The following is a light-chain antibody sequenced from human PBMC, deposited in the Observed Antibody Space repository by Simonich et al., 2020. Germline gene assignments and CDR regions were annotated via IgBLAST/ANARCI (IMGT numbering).Light chain of an antibody. CDR3: QQYYSYPST. CDR1: QGIRSY. V-gene: IGKV1-8*01. Sequence: AIRMTQSPSSLSASTGDSVTITCRASQGIRSYLAWYQQKQGKAPKLLIYAASTLQSGVPSRFSGSGSGTDFTLTISCLQSEDFATYYCQQYYSYPSTFGPGTKVDIK. CDR2: AAS. J-gene: IGKJ3*01.